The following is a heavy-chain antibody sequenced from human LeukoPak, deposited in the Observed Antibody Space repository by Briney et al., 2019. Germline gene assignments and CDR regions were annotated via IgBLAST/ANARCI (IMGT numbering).Heavy chain of an antibody. D-gene: IGHD3-22*01. V-gene: IGHV3-48*04. CDR3: ARDQGDGYYDSSYFDY. J-gene: IGHJ4*02. CDR2: ISSSSSTI. CDR1: GFTFSSYS. Sequence: GGSLRLSRAASGFTFSSYSMNWVRQAPGKGLEWVSYISSSSSTIYYADSVKGRFTISRDNAKNSLYLQMNSLRAEDTAVYYCARDQGDGYYDSSYFDYWGQGTLVTVSS.